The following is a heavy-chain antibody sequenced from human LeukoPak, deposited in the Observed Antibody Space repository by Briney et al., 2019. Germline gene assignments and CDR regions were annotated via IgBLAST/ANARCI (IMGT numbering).Heavy chain of an antibody. D-gene: IGHD6-19*01. CDR3: ASSQWLEGYYFDY. J-gene: IGHJ4*02. Sequence: SETLSLTCAVYGGSFSGYYWSWIRQPPGKGLEWIGEINHSGSTNYNPSLKSRVTISVDTSKNQFSLKLSSVTAADTAVYYCASSQWLEGYYFDYWGQGTLVTVSS. CDR2: INHSGST. CDR1: GGSFSGYY. V-gene: IGHV4-34*01.